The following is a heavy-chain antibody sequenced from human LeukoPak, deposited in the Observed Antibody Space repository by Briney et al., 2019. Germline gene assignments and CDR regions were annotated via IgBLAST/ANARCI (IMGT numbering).Heavy chain of an antibody. CDR1: GFTFSSYA. CDR3: ARGLHFWSGYYGYYFDY. CDR2: IYYSGST. Sequence: GSLRLSCAASGFTFSSYAMSWVRQAPGKGLEWIGYIYYSGSTNYNPSLKSRVTISVDTSKNQFSLKLSSVTAADTAVYYCARGLHFWSGYYGYYFDYWGQGTLVTVSS. J-gene: IGHJ4*02. D-gene: IGHD3-3*02. V-gene: IGHV4-59*01.